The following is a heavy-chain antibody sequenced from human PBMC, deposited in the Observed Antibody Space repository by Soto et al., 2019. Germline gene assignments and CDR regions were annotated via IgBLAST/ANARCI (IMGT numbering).Heavy chain of an antibody. V-gene: IGHV3-23*01. Sequence: GGSLRLSCAASGFTFRSYAMSWVRQAPGKGLEWVSGISGSGISTHYADSVKGRFTVSRDNSKNTLYLQVNSLRAEDTAVYNCAKEPVGPDWYFDLWGRGTLVTVSS. CDR1: GFTFRSYA. CDR2: ISGSGIST. CDR3: AKEPVGPDWYFDL. J-gene: IGHJ2*01.